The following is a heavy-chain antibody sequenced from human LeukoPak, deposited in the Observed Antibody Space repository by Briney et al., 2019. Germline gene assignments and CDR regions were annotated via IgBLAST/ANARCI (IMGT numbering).Heavy chain of an antibody. CDR2: IYSGGST. J-gene: IGHJ6*02. D-gene: IGHD3-10*01. CDR1: GFTVSSNY. V-gene: IGHV3-53*04. CDR3: ARDMVRGVITRYYYGMDV. Sequence: GGSLRLSCAASGFTVSSNYMSWVRQAPGKGLEWGSVIYSGGSTYYADSVKGRFTISRHNSKNTLHLQMNSLRAEDTAVYYCARDMVRGVITRYYYGMDVWGQGTTVTVSS.